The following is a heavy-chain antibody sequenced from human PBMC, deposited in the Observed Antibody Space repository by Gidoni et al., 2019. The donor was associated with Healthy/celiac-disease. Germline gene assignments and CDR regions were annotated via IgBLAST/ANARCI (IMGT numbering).Heavy chain of an antibody. Sequence: QLQLQESGPGLVKPSETLSLTCTVSGGSISSSSYYWGWIRQPPGKGLEWIGSIYYSGSTYYNPSLKSRVTISVDTSKNQFSLKLSSVTAADTAVYYCARRAAAAGNQDYYYGMDVWGQGTTVTVSS. CDR2: IYYSGST. CDR3: ARRAAAAGNQDYYYGMDV. CDR1: GGSISSSSYY. J-gene: IGHJ6*02. D-gene: IGHD6-13*01. V-gene: IGHV4-39*01.